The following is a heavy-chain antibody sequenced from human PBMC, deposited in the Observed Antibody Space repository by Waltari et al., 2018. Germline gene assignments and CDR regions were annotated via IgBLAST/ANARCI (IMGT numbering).Heavy chain of an antibody. CDR3: ARFSIIAVAGTGGLDY. Sequence: QVQLQQWGAGLLKPSETLSLTCAVYGGSFSGYYWSWIRQPPGKGLEWIGEINHSGSTNYNPALKGRVTISVDTSKNQFSLKLSSVTAADTAVYDCARFSIIAVAGTGGLDYWGQGTLVTVSS. CDR1: GGSFSGYY. D-gene: IGHD6-19*01. V-gene: IGHV4-34*01. J-gene: IGHJ4*02. CDR2: INHSGST.